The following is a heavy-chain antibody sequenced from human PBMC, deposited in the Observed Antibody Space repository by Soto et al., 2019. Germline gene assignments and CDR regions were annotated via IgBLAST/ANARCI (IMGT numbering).Heavy chain of an antibody. CDR3: ASLLRAYNWFDP. CDR2: IYHSGST. CDR1: GGSISSSNW. D-gene: IGHD1-26*01. Sequence: SETLSLTCAVSGGSISSSNWWSWVRQPPGKGLEWIGEIYHSGSTNYNPSLKSRVTISVDKSKNQFSLKLSSVTAADTAVYYCASLLRAYNWFDPWGQGTLVTVSS. V-gene: IGHV4-4*02. J-gene: IGHJ5*02.